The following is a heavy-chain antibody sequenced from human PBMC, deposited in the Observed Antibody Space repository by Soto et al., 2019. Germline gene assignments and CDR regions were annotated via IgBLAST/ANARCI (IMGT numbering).Heavy chain of an antibody. CDR2: MDPNRGHS. CDR1: GYNISSYD. D-gene: IGHD6-19*01. J-gene: IGHJ4*02. Sequence: QVQLVQSGAEVKKPGASVKVSCKASGYNISSYDIIWVRQAAGQGLEWMGWMDPNRGHSDSVQNFRGRVTMTTNNSASTAYMELSGLRYDDTGVYYCARAAYRSLWCLSHWAQGTMVTGSS. V-gene: IGHV1-8*01. CDR3: ARAAYRSLWCLSH.